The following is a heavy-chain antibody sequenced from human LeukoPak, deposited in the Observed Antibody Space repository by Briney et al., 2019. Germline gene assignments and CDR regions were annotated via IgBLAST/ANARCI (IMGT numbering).Heavy chain of an antibody. CDR1: GFTVSSNY. J-gene: IGHJ4*02. CDR3: ARDTWCSY. Sequence: PAGSLRLSCAASGFTVSSNYMNWVWQGPGKGLERVSVIYIGGSTCYSDSLNGLSAISRNNSKNPLYLQMNSLRAEDTAVYYCARDTWCSYWGQGTLVTVSS. D-gene: IGHD2-8*01. V-gene: IGHV3-53*01. CDR2: IYIGGST.